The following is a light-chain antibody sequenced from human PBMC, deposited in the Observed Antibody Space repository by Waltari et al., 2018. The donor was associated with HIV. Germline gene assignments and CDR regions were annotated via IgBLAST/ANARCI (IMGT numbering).Light chain of an antibody. CDR3: CSYGGTYNV. V-gene: IGLV2-11*01. CDR2: EVS. CDR1: SSDVGGDTS. J-gene: IGLJ1*01. Sequence: QSVLTQHRSVYGSPGQSVTISCTGTSSDVGGDTSVSCYQQRPGQAPKLLIYEVSKWPSGVPDLFSGSKSCNTASLTISGLRADDEADYYCCSYGGTYNVFGTGTKVTIL.